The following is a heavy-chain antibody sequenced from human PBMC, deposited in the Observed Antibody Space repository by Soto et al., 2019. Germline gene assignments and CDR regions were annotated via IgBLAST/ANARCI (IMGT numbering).Heavy chain of an antibody. CDR3: VRGPSDHKLRLVEWPYGDY. CDR1: GFIVSSNQ. J-gene: IGHJ4*02. V-gene: IGHV3-53*01. D-gene: IGHD3-3*01. Sequence: PRLSCVASGFIVSSNQMSWVRQAPGKGLEWVSVIYSGHTTYYADSVEGRFTISRDDSKNTLYLQMNSLRVEDTAVYYCVRGPSDHKLRLVEWPYGDYWGQGALVTVSS. CDR2: IYSGHTT.